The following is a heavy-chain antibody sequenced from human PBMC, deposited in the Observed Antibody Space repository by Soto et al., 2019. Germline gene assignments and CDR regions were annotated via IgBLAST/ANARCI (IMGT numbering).Heavy chain of an antibody. D-gene: IGHD2-15*01. CDR1: GGSISSGGYY. V-gene: IGHV4-31*03. CDR2: IYYSGST. CDR3: ATSYCSGGSCYTLYFDY. Sequence: LSLTCTVSGGSISSGGYYWSWIRQHPGKGLEWIGYIYYSGSTYYNPSLKSRVTISVDTSKNQFSLKLSSVTAADTAVYYCATSYCSGGSCYTLYFDYWGQGTLVTVSS. J-gene: IGHJ4*02.